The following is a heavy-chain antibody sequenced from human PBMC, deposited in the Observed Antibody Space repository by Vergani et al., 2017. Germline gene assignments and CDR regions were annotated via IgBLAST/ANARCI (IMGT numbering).Heavy chain of an antibody. CDR1: GGPISSGSYY. CDR3: ARDLDSTSWAFYS. D-gene: IGHD6-13*01. Sequence: QVQLQESGPGLVKPSETLSLTCTVSGGPISSGSYYWSWIRPPAGKGLEWIGRIYTSGSTNYNPSLKSRVTILLDMSKNQFSLKLSAVTAADTAVYYCARDLDSTSWAFYSWGQGTLVTVSS. CDR2: IYTSGST. J-gene: IGHJ5*01. V-gene: IGHV4-61*02.